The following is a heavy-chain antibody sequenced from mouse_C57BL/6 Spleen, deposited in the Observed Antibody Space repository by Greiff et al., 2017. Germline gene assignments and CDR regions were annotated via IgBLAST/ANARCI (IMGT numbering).Heavy chain of an antibody. CDR1: GFNIKDYY. D-gene: IGHD1-1*01. Sequence: EVKVVESGAELVKPGASVKLSCTASGFNIKDYYMHWVKQRTEQGLEWIGRIDPEDGETKYAPKFQGKATITADTSSNTAYLQLSSLTSEDTAVYYCARYRGSSSYWYFDVWGTGTTVTVSS. V-gene: IGHV14-2*01. J-gene: IGHJ1*03. CDR3: ARYRGSSSYWYFDV. CDR2: IDPEDGET.